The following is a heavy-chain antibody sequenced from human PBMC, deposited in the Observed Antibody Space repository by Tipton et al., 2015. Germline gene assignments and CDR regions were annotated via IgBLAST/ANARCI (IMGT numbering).Heavy chain of an antibody. Sequence: TLSLTCTVSGGSISSSSHYWGWIRQPPGKGLEWIGCIYYSGSTYYNPSLKSRVTISVDTSKNQFSLKLNSVTAADTAVYYCARHRGGYYYYGMDVWGQGTTVTVSS. CDR3: ARHRGGYYYYGMDV. V-gene: IGHV4-39*01. CDR1: GGSISSSSHY. J-gene: IGHJ6*02. CDR2: IYYSGST. D-gene: IGHD3-16*01.